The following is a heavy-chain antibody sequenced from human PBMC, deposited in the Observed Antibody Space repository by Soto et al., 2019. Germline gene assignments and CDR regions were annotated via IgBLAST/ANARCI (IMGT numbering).Heavy chain of an antibody. Sequence: GASVKVSCKASGYTFTDYHIHWVRQAPGQGLEWLARINPNTGDTNSAQNFQGRVSVTWDSSTSTAYMELNSLTSDDTATYYCARDGDFRSAYSPKWGSTGFVYWGRGTLVTVSS. V-gene: IGHV1-2*06. CDR2: INPNTGDT. J-gene: IGHJ4*02. CDR1: GYTFTDYH. CDR3: ARDGDFRSAYSPKWGSTGFVY. D-gene: IGHD3-3*01.